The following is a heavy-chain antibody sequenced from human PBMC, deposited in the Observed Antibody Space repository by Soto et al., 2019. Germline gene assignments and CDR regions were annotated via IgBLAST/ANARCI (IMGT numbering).Heavy chain of an antibody. V-gene: IGHV4-31*03. CDR1: GDSLSSGGHY. CDR2: IYDSVNT. D-gene: IGHD3-9*01. Sequence: TLSLTCTVSGDSLSSGGHYWSWIRQHPGKGLEWIGHIYDSVNTYYSPSLRSRVTISADMSKNPFSLNLRSVTAADTAVYYCARVDQRGYFAILTDYWGQGTLVTVSS. CDR3: ARVDQRGYFAILTDY. J-gene: IGHJ4*02.